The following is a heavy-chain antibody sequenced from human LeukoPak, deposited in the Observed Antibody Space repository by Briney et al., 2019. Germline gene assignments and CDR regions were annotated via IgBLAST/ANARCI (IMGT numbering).Heavy chain of an antibody. Sequence: SETLSLTCTVSGGSISSGGYYWSWIRQHPGKGLEWIGYIYYSGSTYHNPSLKSRVTISVDTSKDQFSLKLSSVTAADTAVYYCATNRDSSGYYVDYWGQGTLVTVSS. CDR2: IYYSGST. CDR1: GGSISSGGYY. CDR3: ATNRDSSGYYVDY. D-gene: IGHD3-22*01. V-gene: IGHV4-31*03. J-gene: IGHJ4*02.